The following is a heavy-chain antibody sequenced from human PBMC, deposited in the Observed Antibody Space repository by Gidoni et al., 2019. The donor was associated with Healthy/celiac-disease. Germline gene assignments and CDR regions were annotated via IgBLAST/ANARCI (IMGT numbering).Heavy chain of an antibody. Sequence: EVQLVESGGRLIQPGGSLRLSCAASGVTVSSNYMSWVRQAPGTGLEWFSVIYSGDSTYYADPVKGRFTISRDNSKNTLYLQMNSLRAEDTAVYYCAREKAATIDYWGQGTLVTVSS. D-gene: IGHD5-12*01. CDR3: AREKAATIDY. CDR2: IYSGDST. J-gene: IGHJ4*02. CDR1: GVTVSSNY. V-gene: IGHV3-53*01.